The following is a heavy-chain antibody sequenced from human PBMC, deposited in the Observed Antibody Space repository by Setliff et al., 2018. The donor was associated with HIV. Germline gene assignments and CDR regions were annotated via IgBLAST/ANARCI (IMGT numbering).Heavy chain of an antibody. CDR3: AALSVRTNPVYGVISTRFDP. D-gene: IGHD2-8*01. J-gene: IGHJ5*02. CDR2: ISSSGSTI. CDR1: RFTFSDYY. Sequence: GGSLRLSCAASRFTFSDYYMSWIRQAPGKGLEWVSYISSSGSTIYYADSVKGRFTISRDNAKKSLFLQMNSLRVDDTAVYYCAALSVRTNPVYGVISTRFDPWGQGSLVTVSS. V-gene: IGHV3-11*01.